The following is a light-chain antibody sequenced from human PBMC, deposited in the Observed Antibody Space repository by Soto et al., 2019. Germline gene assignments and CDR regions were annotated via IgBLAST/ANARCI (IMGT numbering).Light chain of an antibody. CDR3: QQYMSSVT. V-gene: IGKV3-20*01. CDR1: QSVDTTF. J-gene: IGKJ1*01. CDR2: GAS. Sequence: EIVLTQSPGSLSLSPGQRATLSCGASQSVDTTFFAWYQKKPGQAPRLLIYGASKRATGIPDRFSGSGSGTDFTLIINRLEPEDFAVYYCQQYMSSVTFGQGTKVEIK.